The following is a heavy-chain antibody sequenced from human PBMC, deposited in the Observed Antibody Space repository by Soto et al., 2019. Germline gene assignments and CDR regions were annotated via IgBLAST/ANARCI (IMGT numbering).Heavy chain of an antibody. V-gene: IGHV4-59*08. CDR1: GGSISSYY. CDR2: IYYSGST. J-gene: IGHJ1*01. Sequence: SETLSLTRTVSGGSISSYYWSWIRQPPGKGLEWIGYIYYSGSTNYNPSLKSRVTISVDTPKNQFSLKLSSVTAADTAVYYCARMGYCSSTSCYASAEYFQHWGQGTLVTVSS. D-gene: IGHD2-2*01. CDR3: ARMGYCSSTSCYASAEYFQH.